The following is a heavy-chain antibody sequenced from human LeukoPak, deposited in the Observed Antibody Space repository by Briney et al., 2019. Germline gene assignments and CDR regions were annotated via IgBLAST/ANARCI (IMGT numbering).Heavy chain of an antibody. CDR3: ARDSTYYYDSSGYWDY. CDR2: IWYDGSNK. J-gene: IGHJ4*02. D-gene: IGHD3-22*01. V-gene: IGHV3-33*08. Sequence: PGGSLRLSCAASGFTFSSYAMSWVRQAPGKGLEWVAVIWYDGSNKYYADSVKGRFTISRDNSKNTLYLQMNSLRAEDTAVYYCARDSTYYYDSSGYWDYWGQGTLVTVSS. CDR1: GFTFSSYA.